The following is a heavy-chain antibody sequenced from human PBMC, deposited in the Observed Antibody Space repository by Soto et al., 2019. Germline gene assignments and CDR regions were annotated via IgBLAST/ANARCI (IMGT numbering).Heavy chain of an antibody. J-gene: IGHJ6*03. CDR3: ARHSVEDILTGYYDYYYYYYMDV. CDR2: IYPGDSDT. CDR1: GYSFTSYW. Sequence: GESLKISCKGSGYSFTSYWIGWVRQMPGKGLEWIGIIYPGDSDTRYSPSFQGQVTISADKSISTAYLQWSSLKASDTAMYYCARHSVEDILTGYYDYYYYYYMDVWGKGTTVTVSS. V-gene: IGHV5-51*01. D-gene: IGHD3-9*01.